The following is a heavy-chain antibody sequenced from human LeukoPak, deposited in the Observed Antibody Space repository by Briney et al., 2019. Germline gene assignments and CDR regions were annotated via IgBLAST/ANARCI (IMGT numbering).Heavy chain of an antibody. Sequence: SETLSLTCAVSGGSISSGGYSWSWIRQPPGKGLEWIGYIYHSGSTYYNPSLKSRVTISVDRSKNQFSLKLSSVTAADTAVYYCARTLVDTAIVNAFDIWGQGTMVTVSS. D-gene: IGHD5-18*01. CDR1: GGSISSGGYS. CDR2: IYHSGST. V-gene: IGHV4-30-2*01. CDR3: ARTLVDTAIVNAFDI. J-gene: IGHJ3*02.